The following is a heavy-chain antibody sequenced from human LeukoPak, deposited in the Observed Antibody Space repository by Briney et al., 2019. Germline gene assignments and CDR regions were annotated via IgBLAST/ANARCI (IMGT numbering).Heavy chain of an antibody. CDR3: ARPPTTVTTYFDY. Sequence: ASVTVSCKASGYTFTGYYMHWVRQAPGQGLEWMGWINPNSGGTNYAQQFQGRVTMTRDTSISTAYMELSRLRSDDTAVYYCARPPTTVTTYFDYWGQGTLVTVSS. J-gene: IGHJ4*02. V-gene: IGHV1-2*02. D-gene: IGHD4-11*01. CDR1: GYTFTGYY. CDR2: INPNSGGT.